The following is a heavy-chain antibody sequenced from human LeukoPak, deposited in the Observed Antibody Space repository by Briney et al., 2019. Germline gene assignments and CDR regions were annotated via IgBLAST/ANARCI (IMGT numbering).Heavy chain of an antibody. V-gene: IGHV4-34*01. CDR1: GGSFSGYY. D-gene: IGHD3-3*01. CDR2: INHSGST. CDR3: ARRRVEWLSQPGRRRIYYFDY. J-gene: IGHJ4*02. Sequence: SETLSLTCAVYGGSFSGYYWSWIRQPPGKGLEWIGEINHSGSTNYNPSLKSRVTISVDTSKNQFSLKLSPVTAADTAVYYCARRRVEWLSQPGRRRIYYFDYWGQGTLVTVSS.